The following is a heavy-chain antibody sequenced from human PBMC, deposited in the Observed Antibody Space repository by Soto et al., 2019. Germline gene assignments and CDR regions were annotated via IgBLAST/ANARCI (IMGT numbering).Heavy chain of an antibody. V-gene: IGHV3-13*05. CDR1: RFTFTSYD. CDR3: ARGRRIAAAEDYYYGMDV. D-gene: IGHD6-13*01. Sequence: GSXRLSCAASRFTFTSYDMHWVRQATGKCLEWVSAIGTAGDPYYPGSVKGRFTISRENAKNSLYLQMNRLRAGDTAVYYCARGRRIAAAEDYYYGMDVWGQGTKVTVYS. J-gene: IGHJ6*02. CDR2: IGTAGDP.